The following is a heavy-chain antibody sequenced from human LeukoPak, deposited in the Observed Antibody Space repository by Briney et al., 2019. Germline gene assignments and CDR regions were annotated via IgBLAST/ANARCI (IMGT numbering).Heavy chain of an antibody. V-gene: IGHV4-39*01. Sequence: PSETLSLTCTGSGGSISSSSYYWGWIRQPPGKGLEWIGSIYYSGSTYHNPSLKSRVTISVDTSKNQFSLKLSSVTAADTAVYYCARLGSGSYCDYWGQGTLVTVSS. CDR2: IYYSGST. CDR1: GGSISSSSYY. J-gene: IGHJ4*02. CDR3: ARLGSGSYCDY. D-gene: IGHD1-26*01.